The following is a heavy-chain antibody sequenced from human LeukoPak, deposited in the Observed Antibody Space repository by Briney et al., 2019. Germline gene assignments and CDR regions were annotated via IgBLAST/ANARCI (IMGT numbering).Heavy chain of an antibody. CDR3: AKVPSTYYDSSGPPSDY. J-gene: IGHJ4*02. V-gene: IGHV3-23*01. D-gene: IGHD3-22*01. CDR1: GFTFSSYA. Sequence: PGGSLRLSCAASGFTFSSYAMSWVRQAPGKGLEWVSAISGSGGSTYYADSVKGRFTISRHNSKNTLYLQMNSLRAEDTAVYYCAKVPSTYYDSSGPPSDYWGQGTLVTVSS. CDR2: ISGSGGST.